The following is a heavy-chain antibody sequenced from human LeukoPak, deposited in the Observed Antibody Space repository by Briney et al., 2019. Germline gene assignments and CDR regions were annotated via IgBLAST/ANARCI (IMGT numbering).Heavy chain of an antibody. V-gene: IGHV4-34*01. Sequence: SETLSLTCAVYGGSFSGYYWSWIRQPPGKGREWSGEINHSVSTNYNPSLKSQVPISVDTSKNQFSLKLSSVTAADTAVYYCARVSHSNFDYYYGMDVGSQRTTVTLYS. J-gene: IGHJ6*02. CDR3: ARVSHSNFDYYYGMDV. CDR1: GGSFSGYY. CDR2: INHSVST. D-gene: IGHD4-11*01.